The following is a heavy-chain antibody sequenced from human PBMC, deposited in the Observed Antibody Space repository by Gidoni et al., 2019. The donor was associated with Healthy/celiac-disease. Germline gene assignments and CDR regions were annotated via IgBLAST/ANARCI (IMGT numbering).Heavy chain of an antibody. CDR1: GFPFSSYA. D-gene: IGHD3-10*01. J-gene: IGHJ4*02. Sequence: DVQLLESGGGLVQPGGSLRLSCAASGFPFSSYAMSWVRQAPGKGLEWVSAIRGSGGSTYSADSVKGRFTISRDNSKNTLYLQMNGLRAEDTAVYYCAKEGLLWFGELFSASDYWGQGTLVTVSS. V-gene: IGHV3-23*01. CDR2: IRGSGGST. CDR3: AKEGLLWFGELFSASDY.